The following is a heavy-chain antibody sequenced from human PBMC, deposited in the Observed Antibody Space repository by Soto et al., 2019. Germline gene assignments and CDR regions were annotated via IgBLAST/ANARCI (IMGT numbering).Heavy chain of an antibody. J-gene: IGHJ4*02. V-gene: IGHV3-33*01. CDR1: GFTFSSYG. CDR3: ARDGDVNTGFGKDY. D-gene: IGHD3-16*01. CDR2: IWHDGGNK. Sequence: GGSLRLSCAASGFTFSSYGMHGGRQSPGKGLEWVAFIWHDGGNKFYAESVKGRFTISRDNSKNTLYLQMTSLSAEDTAMYYCARDGDVNTGFGKDYWGQGTLVTVSS.